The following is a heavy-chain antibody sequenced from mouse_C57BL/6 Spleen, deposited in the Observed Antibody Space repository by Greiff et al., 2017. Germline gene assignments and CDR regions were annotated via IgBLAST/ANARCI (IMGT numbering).Heavy chain of an antibody. V-gene: IGHV1-64*01. CDR3: ARDGLCPNY. CDR2: IHPNSGST. CDR1: GYTFTSYW. Sequence: QVQLQQPGAELVKPGASVKLSCKASGYTFTSYWMHWVKPRPGQGLAWIGMIHPNSGSTNYNEKFQRKATLTVNKSSSTAYLQLSSRTSEDSAVYTCARDGLCPNYWNQGTTLTVSS. J-gene: IGHJ2*01. D-gene: IGHD6-5*01.